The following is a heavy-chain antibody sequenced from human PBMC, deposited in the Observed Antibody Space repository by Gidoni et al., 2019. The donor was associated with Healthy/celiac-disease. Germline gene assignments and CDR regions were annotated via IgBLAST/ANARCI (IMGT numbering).Heavy chain of an antibody. CDR3: ARASDYGVSCMDV. CDR1: GGAISSGGYS. D-gene: IGHD4-17*01. V-gene: IGHV4-30-2*01. J-gene: IGHJ6*04. CDR2: IYHSGST. Sequence: KPSQTLSLTCAVSGGAISSGGYSWSWIRQPPGKGLEWIGYIYHSGSTYYNPSLKSRVTISVDRSKNQFSLKLSSLTAADTAVYYCARASDYGVSCMDVWGKGTTVTVSS.